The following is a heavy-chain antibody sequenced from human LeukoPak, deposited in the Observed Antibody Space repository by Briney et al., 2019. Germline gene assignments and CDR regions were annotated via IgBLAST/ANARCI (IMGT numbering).Heavy chain of an antibody. Sequence: GGSLRLSCAASGFTFTGYEMNWVRQAPGKGLEWVSTISSTGSTMYYADSVKGRFTIPRDNAKNSLYLQMNSLRAEDTAIYYCARAAYMVRGVIITPPFDCWGQGTLVTVSS. J-gene: IGHJ4*02. V-gene: IGHV3-48*03. CDR1: GFTFTGYE. CDR2: ISSTGSTM. CDR3: ARAAYMVRGVIITPPFDC. D-gene: IGHD3-10*01.